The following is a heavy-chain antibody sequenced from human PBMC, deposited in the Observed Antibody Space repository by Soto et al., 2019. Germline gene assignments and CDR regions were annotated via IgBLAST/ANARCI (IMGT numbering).Heavy chain of an antibody. J-gene: IGHJ5*02. CDR1: GGSISSGDYY. CDR3: ARDPVDFWSGYYSGATSRGYNWFDP. V-gene: IGHV4-30-4*01. D-gene: IGHD3-3*01. CDR2: IYYSGST. Sequence: SETLSLTCTVSGGSISSGDYYWSWIRQAPGKGLEWIGYIYYSGSTYYNPSLKSRVTISVDTSKNQFSLKLSSVTAADTAVYYCARDPVDFWSGYYSGATSRGYNWFDPWGQGTLVTVSS.